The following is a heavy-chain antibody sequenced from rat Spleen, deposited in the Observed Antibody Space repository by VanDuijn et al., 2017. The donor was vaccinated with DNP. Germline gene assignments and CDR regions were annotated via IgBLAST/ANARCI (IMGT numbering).Heavy chain of an antibody. CDR2: IGSPAYAP. V-gene: IGHV5-22*01. J-gene: IGHJ2*01. CDR3: VRWNSGHFDY. Sequence: EVQLVESGGGLVQPGRSLKLSCAASGFSFSYYYMAWVRQAPAKGLEWVAYIGSPAYAPYYADSVKGRFTISRDNAKSTLYLQMNSLRSEDMATDYCVRWNSGHFDYWGQGVMVTVSS. CDR1: GFSFSYYY. D-gene: IGHD4-3*01.